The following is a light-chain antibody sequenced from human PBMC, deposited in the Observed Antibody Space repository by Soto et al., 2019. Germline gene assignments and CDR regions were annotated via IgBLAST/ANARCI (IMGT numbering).Light chain of an antibody. CDR1: QSVSNN. J-gene: IGKJ1*01. Sequence: ELVMTQSPATLSVSPGERATLSCRASQSVSNNYLASYQQKPGQAPRLLIYGAATRATGILAGFIGSRSGTAFTLTISSLQSEDVAVHYCQQYNNWSWTFGQGTKVDIK. V-gene: IGKV3-15*01. CDR3: QQYNNWSWT. CDR2: GAA.